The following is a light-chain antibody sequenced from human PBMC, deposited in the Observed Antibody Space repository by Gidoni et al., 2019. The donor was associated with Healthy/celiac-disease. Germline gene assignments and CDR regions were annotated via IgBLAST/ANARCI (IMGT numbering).Light chain of an antibody. V-gene: IGKV3-15*01. J-gene: IGKJ3*01. CDR3: QQYNNWPIFT. Sequence: EIVMTQSPATLSVSPGERATLSCRASQSVSSNLAWYQQKPTQAPRLLIYGASTRATGIPARFSGSGSGTEFTLTISSLQSEDFAVYYCQQYNNWPIFTFGPXTKVDIK. CDR2: GAS. CDR1: QSVSSN.